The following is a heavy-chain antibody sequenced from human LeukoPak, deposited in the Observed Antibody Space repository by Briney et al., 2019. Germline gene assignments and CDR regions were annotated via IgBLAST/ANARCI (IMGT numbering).Heavy chain of an antibody. Sequence: KPSETLSLTCTVSGGSISSSSYYWGWIRQPPGKGLEWIGYIYYSGSTNYNPSLKSRVTISVDTSKNQFSLKLSSVTAADTAVYYCARAGIAAFDYWGQGTLVTVSS. J-gene: IGHJ4*02. CDR2: IYYSGST. CDR1: GGSISSSSYY. V-gene: IGHV4-61*05. D-gene: IGHD6-13*01. CDR3: ARAGIAAFDY.